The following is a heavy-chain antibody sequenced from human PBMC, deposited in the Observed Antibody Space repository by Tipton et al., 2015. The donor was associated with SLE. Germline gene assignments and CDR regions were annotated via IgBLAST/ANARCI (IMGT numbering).Heavy chain of an antibody. CDR1: GFTFDDYR. J-gene: IGHJ4*02. Sequence: SLRLSCAASGFTFDDYRMSWVRQAPGKGLEWVSGINWNGGSTGYADSVKGRFTISRDNAKNSLYLQMNSLRAEDTALYYCARGYSSSFFDYWGQGTLVTVSS. D-gene: IGHD6-13*01. CDR2: INWNGGST. V-gene: IGHV3-20*04. CDR3: ARGYSSSFFDY.